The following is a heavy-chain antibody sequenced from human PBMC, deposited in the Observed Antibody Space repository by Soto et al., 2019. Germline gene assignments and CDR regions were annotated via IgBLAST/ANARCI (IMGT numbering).Heavy chain of an antibody. J-gene: IGHJ4*02. Sequence: ASVKVSCKASGGTFSSYAISWVRQAPGQGLEWMGGIIPIFGTANYAQKFQGRVTITADESTSTAYMGLSSLRSEDTAVYYCARGLVDTAMAFDYWGQGTLVTVSS. D-gene: IGHD5-18*01. CDR3: ARGLVDTAMAFDY. V-gene: IGHV1-69*13. CDR1: GGTFSSYA. CDR2: IIPIFGTA.